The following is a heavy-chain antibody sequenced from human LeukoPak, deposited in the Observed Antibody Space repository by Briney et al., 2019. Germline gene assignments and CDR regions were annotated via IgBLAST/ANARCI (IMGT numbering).Heavy chain of an antibody. Sequence: PGRSLRLSCAASGFTFSSYSMNWVRQAPGKGLEWVSYIGISGSPIFYAESVKGRSTISTDNGHNSVYLQMTSVRDEDTAVYYCASDRYYSFDTWGQGTLVTVSS. V-gene: IGHV3-48*02. CDR3: ASDRYYSFDT. CDR1: GFTFSSYS. J-gene: IGHJ4*02. CDR2: IGISGSPI. D-gene: IGHD1-26*01.